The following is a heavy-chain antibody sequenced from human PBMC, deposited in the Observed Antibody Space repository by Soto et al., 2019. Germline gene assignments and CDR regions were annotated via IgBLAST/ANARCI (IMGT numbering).Heavy chain of an antibody. Sequence: QVQLVESGGGVVQPGRSLRLSCEASGFTFSTNAMHWVRQAPGKGLEWVAVISYDGGTRYYADSMKGRFTISRDNSKNTRYLQMNDVRAADTAVYYCAKQFSGWSYYFDYWGQGTLVTVSS. CDR2: ISYDGGTR. J-gene: IGHJ4*02. CDR3: AKQFSGWSYYFDY. V-gene: IGHV3-30-3*02. CDR1: GFTFSTNA. D-gene: IGHD6-19*01.